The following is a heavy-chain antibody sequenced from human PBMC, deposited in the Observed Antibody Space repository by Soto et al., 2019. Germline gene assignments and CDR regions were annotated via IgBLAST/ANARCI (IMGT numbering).Heavy chain of an antibody. CDR2: IIPIFGTA. CDR3: ARGKNEEYSRFPNLDGMDV. J-gene: IGHJ6*02. CDR1: GGTFSSYA. D-gene: IGHD6-6*01. V-gene: IGHV1-69*13. Sequence: SVKVSCKASGGTFSSYAISWVRQAPGQGLEWMGGIIPIFGTANYAQKFQGRVTITADESTGTAYMELSSLRSEDTAVYYCARGKNEEYSRFPNLDGMDVWGQGTTVTVSS.